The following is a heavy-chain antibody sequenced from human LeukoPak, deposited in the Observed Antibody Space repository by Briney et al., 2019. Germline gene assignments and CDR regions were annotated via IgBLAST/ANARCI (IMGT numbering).Heavy chain of an antibody. V-gene: IGHV4-30-2*01. CDR2: IYHSGCT. D-gene: IGHD5-18*01. CDR1: GGSISSGGYY. J-gene: IGHJ4*02. CDR3: ARWGIQLWSYYFDY. Sequence: SETLSLTCTVSGGSISSGGYYWSWIRQPPGKGLEWIGYIYHSGCTYYNPSLKSRVTISVDRPKNQFSLKLSSVTAADTAVYYCARWGIQLWSYYFDYWGQGTLVTVSS.